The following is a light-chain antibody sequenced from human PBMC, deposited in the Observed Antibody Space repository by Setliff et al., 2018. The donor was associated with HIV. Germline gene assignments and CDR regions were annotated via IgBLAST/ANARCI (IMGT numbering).Light chain of an antibody. CDR1: TSDVGGYNF. Sequence: QSALTQPRSVSESPGQSVTISCTGTTSDVGGYNFVSWYQHHPGKAPKLMIYDVIKRPSGVPDRFSGSKSGNTASLTISGLQAEDEADYYCCSYAGSHTFVFGTGTKVTVL. J-gene: IGLJ1*01. CDR3: CSYAGSHTFV. V-gene: IGLV2-11*01. CDR2: DVI.